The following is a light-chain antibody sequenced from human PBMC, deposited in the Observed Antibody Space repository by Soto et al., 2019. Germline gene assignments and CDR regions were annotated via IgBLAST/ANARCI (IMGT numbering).Light chain of an antibody. V-gene: IGKV1-5*03. CDR1: QTISSW. CDR3: QHYNSYSEA. CDR2: KAS. Sequence: DIQMTQSPSTLSGSVGDRVTITCRASQTISSWLAWYQQNPGKAPKLLIYKASTVKSGVPSRFSGSGSGTEFTLTISSLQPDDFATSYCQHYNSYSEAFGSGTKVELK. J-gene: IGKJ1*01.